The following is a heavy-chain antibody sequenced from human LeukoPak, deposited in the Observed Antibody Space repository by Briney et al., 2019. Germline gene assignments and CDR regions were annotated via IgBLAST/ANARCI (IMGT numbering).Heavy chain of an antibody. CDR3: ARDDSWAFDY. Sequence: PGGSLRLSCAASGFTFSSYWMHWVRQAPGKGLVWVSRINSDGSSTSYADSVKGRFTISTDTAKNSLYLEMNNLRDGDTAVYYCARDDSWAFDYWGQGTLVTVSS. CDR2: INSDGSST. J-gene: IGHJ4*02. D-gene: IGHD2-21*02. CDR1: GFTFSSYW. V-gene: IGHV3-74*01.